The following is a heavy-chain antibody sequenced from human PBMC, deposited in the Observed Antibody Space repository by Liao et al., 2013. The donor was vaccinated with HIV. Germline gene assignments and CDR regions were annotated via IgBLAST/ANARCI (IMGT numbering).Heavy chain of an antibody. CDR1: GASISSGNYY. Sequence: QVQLQESGPGLVKPSQTLSLTCTVSGASISSGNYYWSWIRQPAGKGLEWIGRVYTSGNTKYNPSLKGRVTISVDTVKNDFSLELTSVTAADSAFYYCARDTARFHAFDLWGQGTMVTVSA. CDR2: VYTSGNT. J-gene: IGHJ3*01. D-gene: IGHD5-18*01. V-gene: IGHV4-61*02. CDR3: ARDTARFHAFDL.